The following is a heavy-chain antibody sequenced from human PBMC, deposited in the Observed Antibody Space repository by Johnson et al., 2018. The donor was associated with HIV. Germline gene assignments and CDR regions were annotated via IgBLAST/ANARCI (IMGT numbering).Heavy chain of an antibody. V-gene: IGHV3-66*01. Sequence: VQLVESGGGVVQPGRSLRLSCAASGFTVSSNYMNWVRQAPGKGLEWVSVIYSGGSTYYADSVKGRFTISRDNSKNTLYLQMTSLRVEDTAVYYCARVGYYVDAFDIWGQGTVVTVSS. D-gene: IGHD3-22*01. CDR3: ARVGYYVDAFDI. J-gene: IGHJ3*02. CDR1: GFTVSSNY. CDR2: IYSGGST.